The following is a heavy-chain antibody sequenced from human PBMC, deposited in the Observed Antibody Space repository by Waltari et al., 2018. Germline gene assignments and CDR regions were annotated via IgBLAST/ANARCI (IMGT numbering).Heavy chain of an antibody. D-gene: IGHD2-15*01. CDR1: GFTFSRSL. J-gene: IGHJ3*01. CDR2: INNDGSST. V-gene: IGHV3-74*03. Sequence: EVQLVESGGGLVQPGGSLRLSCAASGFTFSRSLIHWVRQFPGKGLMWVSRINNDGSSTVYADSVKGRFTISRDDAKNTVSLQMNNLSAEDTALYYCARAGLLGAFDVWGQGTMVTVSS. CDR3: ARAGLLGAFDV.